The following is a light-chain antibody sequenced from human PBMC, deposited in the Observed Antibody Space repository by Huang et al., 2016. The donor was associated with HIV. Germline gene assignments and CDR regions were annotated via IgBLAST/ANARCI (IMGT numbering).Light chain of an antibody. V-gene: IGKV2-28*01. CDR1: QSLLHANGYAY. CDR2: LGS. Sequence: DIVMTQSPLSLPVTLGEPASISCISSQSLLHANGYAYLDWYLQRPGQSPQLLIYLGSHRASGVPDRVSGTRSGRYFTLKISAVEAEDVGIYYCMQALQTPITFGQGTRLEIK. CDR3: MQALQTPIT. J-gene: IGKJ5*01.